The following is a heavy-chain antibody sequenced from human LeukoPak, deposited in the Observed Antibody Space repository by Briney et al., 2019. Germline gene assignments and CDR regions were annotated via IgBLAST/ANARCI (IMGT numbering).Heavy chain of an antibody. CDR2: FDPEDGET. CDR1: GYTLTGLS. J-gene: IGHJ5*02. Sequence: ASVKVSRKVSGYTLTGLSMHWVRQAPGKGLEWMGGFDPEDGETIYAQKFQGRVTMTEDTSTDTAYMELSSLRSEDTAVYYCATLLYCSGGSCYYGNWFDPWGQGTPVTVSS. D-gene: IGHD2-15*01. CDR3: ATLLYCSGGSCYYGNWFDP. V-gene: IGHV1-24*01.